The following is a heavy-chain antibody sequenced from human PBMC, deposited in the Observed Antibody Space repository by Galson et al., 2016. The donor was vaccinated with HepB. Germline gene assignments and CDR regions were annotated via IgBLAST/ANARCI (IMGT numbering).Heavy chain of an antibody. J-gene: IGHJ2*01. D-gene: IGHD2-15*01. Sequence: SLRLSCAASGFTFSSYGIHWVRQAPGKGLEWVAVIWYDGSRKYYVDSVKGRFTISSDNAKNSLYLQMNSLSDEDTAVYYCATRSCSGGSSYSAARGYWYFDHWGRGTLVTVSS. V-gene: IGHV3-33*01. CDR3: ATRSCSGGSSYSAARGYWYFDH. CDR1: GFTFSSYG. CDR2: IWYDGSRK.